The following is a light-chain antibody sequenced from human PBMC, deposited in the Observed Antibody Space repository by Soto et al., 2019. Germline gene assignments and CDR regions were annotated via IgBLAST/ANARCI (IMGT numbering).Light chain of an antibody. CDR1: SSDVGGYNY. CDR3: SSYTSSRTPYV. J-gene: IGLJ1*01. V-gene: IGLV2-14*01. Sequence: LTQPASVSGXPGQSITISCTGTSSDVGGYNYVSWYQQHPGKAPKLMIYDVSNRPSGVSNRFSGSKSGNTASLTISGLQAEDEADYYCSSYTSSRTPYVFGTGTKVTVL. CDR2: DVS.